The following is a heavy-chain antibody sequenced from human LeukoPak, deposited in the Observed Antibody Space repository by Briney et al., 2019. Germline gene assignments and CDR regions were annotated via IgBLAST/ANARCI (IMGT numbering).Heavy chain of an antibody. D-gene: IGHD3-3*01. J-gene: IGHJ3*02. CDR1: GYTFTGYY. CDR3: ARDTYYDFWSGFSGDFDI. CDR2: INPNSGGT. V-gene: IGHV1-2*02. Sequence: GASVKVSCKASGYTFTGYYMHWVRQAPGQGLEWMGWINPNSGGTNYAQKFQGRVTMTRDTSISTAYVELSRLRSDDTAVYYCARDTYYDFWSGFSGDFDIWGQGTMVTVSS.